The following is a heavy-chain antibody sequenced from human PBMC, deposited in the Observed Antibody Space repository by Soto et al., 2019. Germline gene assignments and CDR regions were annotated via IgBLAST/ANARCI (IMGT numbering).Heavy chain of an antibody. CDR3: ATEYSSSWYELDY. D-gene: IGHD6-13*01. CDR1: GFAFSSYS. V-gene: IGHV3-21*01. J-gene: IGHJ4*02. Sequence: GGSLRLSCAASGFAFSSYSMNWVRQAPGKGLEWVSSISSSSSYIYYADSVKGRFIISRDNAKNSLYLQMNSLRAEDTAVYYCATEYSSSWYELDYWGQGTLVTVSS. CDR2: ISSSSSYI.